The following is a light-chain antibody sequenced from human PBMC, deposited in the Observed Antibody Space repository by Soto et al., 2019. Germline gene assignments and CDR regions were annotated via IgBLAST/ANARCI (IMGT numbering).Light chain of an antibody. J-gene: IGKJ1*01. Sequence: DIQMTQSPSSLSASVGDRVTITCRASQVIRNDLGWYQQKPGKAPKLLIYAASTLQSGVPSRFSGSGSGTDFTLTISCLQSEDFATYYCQQYYSYPWTFGQGTKVDIK. CDR1: QVIRND. V-gene: IGKV1-17*01. CDR2: AAS. CDR3: QQYYSYPWT.